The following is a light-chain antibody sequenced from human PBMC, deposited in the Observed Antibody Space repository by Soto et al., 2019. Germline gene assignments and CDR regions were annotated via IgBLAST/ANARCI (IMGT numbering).Light chain of an antibody. CDR2: DVS. CDR1: SGDVGGYNF. CDR3: CSYGGSYTWV. V-gene: IGLV2-11*01. J-gene: IGLJ3*02. Sequence: QSALTQPRSVSGSPGQSVTISCTGTSGDVGGYNFVSWYQQHPGKAPTLMIFDVSQRPSGVPDRFSGSKSGNTASLTISGLQADDEADYYGCSYGGSYTWVFGGGTKLTVL.